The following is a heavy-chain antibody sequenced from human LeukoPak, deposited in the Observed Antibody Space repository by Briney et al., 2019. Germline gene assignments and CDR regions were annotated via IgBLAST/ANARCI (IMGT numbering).Heavy chain of an antibody. J-gene: IGHJ4*02. D-gene: IGHD2/OR15-2a*01. CDR3: ARDVPFTYPLLN. CDR2: ISSSSSYI. Sequence: GGSLRLSCAASGFTFSSYSMNWVRQAPGKGLEWVSSISSSSSYIYYADSVKGRFTISRDNAKNSLYLQMSSLRAEDTAVYYCARDVPFTYPLLNWGQGTLVTVSS. V-gene: IGHV3-21*01. CDR1: GFTFSSYS.